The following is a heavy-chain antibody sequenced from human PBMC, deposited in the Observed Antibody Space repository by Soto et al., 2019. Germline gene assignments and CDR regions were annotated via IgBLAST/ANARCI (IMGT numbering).Heavy chain of an antibody. D-gene: IGHD4-17*01. CDR3: ASRSYENGDYIFDY. Sequence: EVQLVESGGGLVQPGGSLRLSCTASGFTFSTCSMNWVRKAPGKGLEWVSYISSSSSTMFYADSVKGRFTISRDNAKNSLYLQMNSLRAEDTAVYYCASRSYENGDYIFDYWGQGTLVTVSS. CDR2: ISSSSSTM. CDR1: GFTFSTCS. V-gene: IGHV3-48*01. J-gene: IGHJ4*02.